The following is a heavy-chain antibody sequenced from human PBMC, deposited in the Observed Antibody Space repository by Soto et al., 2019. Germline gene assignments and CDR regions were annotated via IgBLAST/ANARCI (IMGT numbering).Heavy chain of an antibody. J-gene: IGHJ5*02. Sequence: CTVSGDSVSSVGFHWAWIRQPPGKGLEWIGSIDYSGSTYYNPSLKSRVTISVDTSKNHFSLKLGSVTAADTALYYCSRRAPEGFDPWGQGTLVTVSS. V-gene: IGHV4-39*02. CDR2: IDYSGST. CDR1: GDSVSSVGFH. CDR3: SRRAPEGFDP.